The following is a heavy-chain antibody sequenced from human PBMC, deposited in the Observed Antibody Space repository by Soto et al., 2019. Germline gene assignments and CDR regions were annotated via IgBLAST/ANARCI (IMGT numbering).Heavy chain of an antibody. Sequence: GGSLRLSCAASGFTFSSYEINWVRQAPGKGLEWISYISSGGTVMYYADPVKGRFTISRDNAKNSLYLHMNSLRAEDTAVYFCARIAANVYNYYAMDVWGQ. CDR3: ARIAANVYNYYAMDV. D-gene: IGHD6-25*01. CDR1: GFTFSSYE. J-gene: IGHJ6*02. V-gene: IGHV3-48*03. CDR2: ISSGGTVM.